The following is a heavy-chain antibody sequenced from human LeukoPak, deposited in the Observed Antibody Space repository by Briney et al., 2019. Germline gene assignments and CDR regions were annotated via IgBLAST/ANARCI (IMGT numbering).Heavy chain of an antibody. D-gene: IGHD3-10*01. CDR3: ASLFKRITMVRGVIPP. CDR1: GGSISSGGYY. CDR2: IYHSGST. Sequence: SETLSLTCTVSGGSISSGGYYWSWIRQPPGKGLEWIGYIYHSGSTYYDPSLKSRVTISVDTSKNQFSLKLSSVTAADTAVYYCASLFKRITMVRGVIPPWGQGTLVTVSS. V-gene: IGHV4-30-2*01. J-gene: IGHJ5*02.